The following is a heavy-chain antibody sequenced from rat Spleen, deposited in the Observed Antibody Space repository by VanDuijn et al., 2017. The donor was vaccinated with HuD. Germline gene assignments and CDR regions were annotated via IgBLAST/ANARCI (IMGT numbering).Heavy chain of an antibody. Sequence: EVRLVESGGGLVRPGRSLKLSCVASGFTFSDYNMAWVRQAPKKGLEWVATISDEGSSNYYRDSVKGRFTVSRDNAQNTLYLEMDRLRSEDTANYYCARHDYDGYYPDYWGPGVLVTVSS. D-gene: IGHD1-12*03. V-gene: IGHV5-7*01. J-gene: IGHJ2*01. CDR1: GFTFSDYN. CDR3: ARHDYDGYYPDY. CDR2: ISDEGSSN.